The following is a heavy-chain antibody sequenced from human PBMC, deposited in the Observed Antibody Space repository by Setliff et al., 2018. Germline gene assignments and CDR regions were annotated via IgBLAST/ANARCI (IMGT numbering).Heavy chain of an antibody. CDR2: IYTSWST. Sequence: KPSETLSLTCTVSGDSISSRRNYWGWFRQPAGKELEWIGQIYTSWSTNYNPSLKSRVTISLDTSKNQFSLSLTSVTAEDTAVYYCARMSGFQYMDVWGKGTTVTVSS. D-gene: IGHD3-3*01. J-gene: IGHJ6*03. CDR1: GDSISSRRNY. V-gene: IGHV4-61*09. CDR3: ARMSGFQYMDV.